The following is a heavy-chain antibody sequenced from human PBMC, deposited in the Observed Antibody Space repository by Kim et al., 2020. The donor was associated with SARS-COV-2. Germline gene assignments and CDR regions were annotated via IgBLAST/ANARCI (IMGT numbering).Heavy chain of an antibody. CDR2: IRTKTDSYAT. V-gene: IGHV3-73*01. CDR1: GFTFSDSA. J-gene: IGHJ5*02. D-gene: IGHD3-10*01. Sequence: GGSLRLSCAASGFTFSDSAMHWVRQASGKGLEWVGRIRTKTDSYATAYAASVRGRFTVSRDDSKNTAYLQMNSLKTEDTAVYYCTRGGVPELLLFDPWGQGTLVTVSS. CDR3: TRGGVPELLLFDP.